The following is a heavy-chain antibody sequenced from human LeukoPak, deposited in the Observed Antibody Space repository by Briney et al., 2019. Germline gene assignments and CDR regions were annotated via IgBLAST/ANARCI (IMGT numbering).Heavy chain of an antibody. J-gene: IGHJ4*02. CDR2: INHSGST. Sequence: SETLSLTCAVYGVSFSGYYWSWIRQPPGKGLEWIGEINHSGSTNYNPSLKSRVTISVDTSKNQFSLKLSSVTAADTAVYYCARGRITMVRGVITAFFDYWGQGTLVTVSS. CDR3: ARGRITMVRGVITAFFDY. V-gene: IGHV4-34*01. CDR1: GVSFSGYY. D-gene: IGHD3-10*01.